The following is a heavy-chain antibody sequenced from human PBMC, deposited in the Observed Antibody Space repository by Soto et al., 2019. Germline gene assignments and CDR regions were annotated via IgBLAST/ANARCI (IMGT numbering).Heavy chain of an antibody. Sequence: ASVKVSCKASGYTFTSYDINWVRQAPGQGLEWMGIINPSGGSTNYAQKFQGRVIVTRDTSTSTVYMELSSLKSEDTAVYYCARNLAAGDYWGQGTLVTVSS. D-gene: IGHD6-13*01. CDR3: ARNLAAGDY. CDR2: INPSGGST. CDR1: GYTFTSYD. J-gene: IGHJ4*02. V-gene: IGHV1-46*01.